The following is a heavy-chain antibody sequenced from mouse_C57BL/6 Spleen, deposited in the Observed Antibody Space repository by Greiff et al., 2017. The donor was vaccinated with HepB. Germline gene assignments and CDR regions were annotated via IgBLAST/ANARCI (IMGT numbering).Heavy chain of an antibody. CDR2: IYPGDGDT. J-gene: IGHJ4*01. CDR3: ARRGVYYYGSSSTLYAMDY. D-gene: IGHD1-1*01. Sequence: LQESGPELVKPGASVKISCKASGYAFSSSWMNWVKQRPGKGLEWIGRIYPGDGDTNYNGKFKGKATLTADKSSSTAYMQLSSLTSEDSAVYFCARRGVYYYGSSSTLYAMDYWGQGTSVTVSS. CDR1: GYAFSSSW. V-gene: IGHV1-82*01.